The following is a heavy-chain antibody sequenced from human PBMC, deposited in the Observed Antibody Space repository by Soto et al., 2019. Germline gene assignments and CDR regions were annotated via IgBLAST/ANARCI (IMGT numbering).Heavy chain of an antibody. V-gene: IGHV1-18*01. CDR3: ARAGASPYYDFWSGYYNGVHWFDP. J-gene: IGHJ5*02. D-gene: IGHD3-3*01. CDR1: GYTFTSYG. CDR2: ISAYNGNT. Sequence: ASVKVSCKASGYTFTSYGISWVRQAPGQGLEWMGWISAYNGNTNYAQKLQGRVTMTTDTSTSTAYMELRSLRSDDTAVYYCARAGASPYYDFWSGYYNGVHWFDPWGQGTLVTVSS.